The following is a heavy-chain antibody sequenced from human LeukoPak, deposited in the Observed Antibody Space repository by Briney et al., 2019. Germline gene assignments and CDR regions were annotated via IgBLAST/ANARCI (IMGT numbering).Heavy chain of an antibody. J-gene: IGHJ6*02. D-gene: IGHD4-17*01. CDR2: ISWNSGSI. CDR3: AKDGEAYYYYGMDV. Sequence: GGSLRLSCAASGFTFDDYAMHWIRQAPGKGLEWVSGISWNSGSIGYADSVKGRFTTSRDNAKNSLYLQMDSLRAEDTALYYCAKDGEAYYYYGMDVWGQGTTVTVSS. CDR1: GFTFDDYA. V-gene: IGHV3-9*01.